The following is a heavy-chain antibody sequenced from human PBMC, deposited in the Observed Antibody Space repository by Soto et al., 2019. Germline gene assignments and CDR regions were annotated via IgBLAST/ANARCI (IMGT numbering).Heavy chain of an antibody. J-gene: IGHJ5*01. CDR2: LGGGEADT. CDR3: AKDAVSYNGKWDWFDS. V-gene: IGHV3-23*01. Sequence: DVQLLESGGGLVQPGGSLTLSCAASRFTFSDFAMSWVSQAPGKGLEWVSSLGGGEADTYYADSVKGRFTISRDNSKNTLYLQMDSLRDEDTAIYYCAKDAVSYNGKWDWFDSWGQGTLVTVSS. CDR1: RFTFSDFA. D-gene: IGHD1-26*01.